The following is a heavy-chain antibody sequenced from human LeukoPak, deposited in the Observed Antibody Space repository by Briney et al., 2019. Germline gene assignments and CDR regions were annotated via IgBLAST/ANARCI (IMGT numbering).Heavy chain of an antibody. D-gene: IGHD6-19*01. CDR2: ISAYNGNT. J-gene: IGHJ4*02. Sequence: GASVKVSCKASGYTFTSYGISWVRQAPGQGLEWMGWISAYNGNTNYAQKLQGRVTMTTDTSTSTAYMELRSLRSDDTAVYYCARTHERPNEGSRWLVDYWGQGTLVTVSS. CDR3: ARTHERPNEGSRWLVDY. CDR1: GYTFTSYG. V-gene: IGHV1-18*01.